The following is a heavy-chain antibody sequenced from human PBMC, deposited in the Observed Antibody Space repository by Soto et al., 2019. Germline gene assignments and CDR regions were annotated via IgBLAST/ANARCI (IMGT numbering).Heavy chain of an antibody. Sequence: SRRWSYRGRKSKPPGKGLEWIGSIYYSGSTYCNPSLKSRVTISVDTSKNQFSLKLSSVTAADTAVYYCEVTNHYYYYGMDVWGQGTTVTVSS. CDR3: EVTNHYYYYGMDV. D-gene: IGHD2-21*02. CDR1: SRRWSY. CDR2: IYYSGST. J-gene: IGHJ6*02. V-gene: IGHV4-39*01.